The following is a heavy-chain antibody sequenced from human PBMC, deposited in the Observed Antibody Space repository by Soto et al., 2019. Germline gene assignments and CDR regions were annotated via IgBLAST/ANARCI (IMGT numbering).Heavy chain of an antibody. CDR1: GYIFSNFG. D-gene: IGHD4-17*01. J-gene: IGHJ4*02. Sequence: VQLVQSGGEVKKPGASVKVSCQTSGYIFSNFGVSWVRQAPGQGLEWLGWVSGNDGSTRYAPNIQGRVTMTTASATSTAYMELRGLTSDDTATYYCARDFGDYRLHYWGQGTLVSVSS. CDR2: VSGNDGST. V-gene: IGHV1-18*01. CDR3: ARDFGDYRLHY.